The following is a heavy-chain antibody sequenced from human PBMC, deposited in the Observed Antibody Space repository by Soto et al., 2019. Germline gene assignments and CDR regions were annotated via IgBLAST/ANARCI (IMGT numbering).Heavy chain of an antibody. CDR1: GGSISSSSYY. D-gene: IGHD5-12*01. CDR3: ARGYDYGAFDY. J-gene: IGHJ4*02. Sequence: QLQLQESGPGLVKPSETLSLTCTVSGGSISSSSYYWGWIRQPPGKGLEWIGSIYYSGSTYYNPSLKSRVTISVDTSKNQFSLKLSSVTAADTAVYYCARGYDYGAFDYLGQGTLVTVSS. V-gene: IGHV4-39*01. CDR2: IYYSGST.